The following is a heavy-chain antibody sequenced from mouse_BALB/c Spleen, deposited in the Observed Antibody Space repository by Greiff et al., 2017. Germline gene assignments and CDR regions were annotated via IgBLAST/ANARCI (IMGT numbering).Heavy chain of an antibody. Sequence: VQLQQSGAELVKPGASVKLSCKASGYTFTSYWINWVKQRPGQGLEWIGNIYPSDSYTNYNQKFKDKATLTVDKSSSTAYMQLSSPTSEDSAVYYCTRLREAMDYWGQGTAVTVSS. CDR1: GYTFTSYW. CDR3: TRLREAMDY. CDR2: IYPSDSYT. D-gene: IGHD2-12*01. V-gene: IGHV1-69*02. J-gene: IGHJ4*01.